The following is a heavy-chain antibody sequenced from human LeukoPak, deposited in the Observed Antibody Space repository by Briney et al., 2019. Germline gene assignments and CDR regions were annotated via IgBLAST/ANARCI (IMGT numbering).Heavy chain of an antibody. CDR1: GFTFSNYA. Sequence: GGSLRLSCAASGFTFSNYAMSWVRQAPGKGLEWVSSISSSTSYIYYADSVKGRFTISKDNAKNSLYLQMNSLRAGDTAVYYCARAGGSTVSHSDYWGQGTLVTVSS. D-gene: IGHD4-17*01. J-gene: IGHJ4*02. CDR2: ISSSTSYI. V-gene: IGHV3-21*01. CDR3: ARAGGSTVSHSDY.